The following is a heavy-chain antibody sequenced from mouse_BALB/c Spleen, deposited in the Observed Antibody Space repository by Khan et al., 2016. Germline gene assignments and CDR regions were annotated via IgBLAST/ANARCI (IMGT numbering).Heavy chain of an antibody. Sequence: EVQLQESGAELVKPGASVKLSCTASGFNIKDTFMHWVKQRPEQGLEWIGRIDPANGNTRYDPKFQGKATITADTSSNTAYLQLSSLTSEDTAVYYCARRGPIYYYGSTYGYWGKGTTLTVSS. J-gene: IGHJ2*01. CDR3: ARRGPIYYYGSTYGY. CDR1: GFNIKDTF. CDR2: IDPANGNT. V-gene: IGHV14-3*02. D-gene: IGHD1-1*01.